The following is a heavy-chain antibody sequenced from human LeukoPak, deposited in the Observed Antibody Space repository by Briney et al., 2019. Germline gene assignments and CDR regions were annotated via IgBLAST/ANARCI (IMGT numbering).Heavy chain of an antibody. Sequence: GGSLRLSCAASGFTFTIFGLNWVRQAPGKGPEWVSYVDARSGITYYADSVQGRFTISRDNAKESVFLQMNSLRADDTAVYYCARTYDFGRGPPGDAFDNWGPGTLVIVSS. CDR1: GFTFTIFG. D-gene: IGHD3-3*01. J-gene: IGHJ3*02. V-gene: IGHV3-48*01. CDR2: VDARSGIT. CDR3: ARTYDFGRGPPGDAFDN.